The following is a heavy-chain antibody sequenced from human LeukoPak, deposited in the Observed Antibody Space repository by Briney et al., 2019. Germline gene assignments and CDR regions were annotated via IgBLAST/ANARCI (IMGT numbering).Heavy chain of an antibody. Sequence: PGGSLRLSCAASGFTFSSYSMNWVRQAPGKGLEWVSVIYSGGSTYYADSVKGRFTISRDNSKNTLYLQMNSLRAEDTAVYYCARDLRRFGELRPFDYWGQGTLVTVSS. CDR2: IYSGGST. CDR1: GFTFSSYS. D-gene: IGHD3-10*01. CDR3: ARDLRRFGELRPFDY. V-gene: IGHV3-53*01. J-gene: IGHJ4*02.